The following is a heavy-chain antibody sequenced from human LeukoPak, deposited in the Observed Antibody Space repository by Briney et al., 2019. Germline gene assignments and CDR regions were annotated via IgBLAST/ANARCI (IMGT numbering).Heavy chain of an antibody. CDR1: GGSISSGNYY. J-gene: IGHJ3*02. CDR2: ISYSGRT. Sequence: PSQTLSLTCTVSGGSISSGNYYWTWIRQPPEKGLEWIGYISYSGRTYYNPSLKGRVTISVDTSKNRFSLKLSSVTATDTAVYYCASSTNGYCSSTSCYAGAFDIWGQGTMVTVSS. D-gene: IGHD2-2*01. V-gene: IGHV4-30-4*01. CDR3: ASSTNGYCSSTSCYAGAFDI.